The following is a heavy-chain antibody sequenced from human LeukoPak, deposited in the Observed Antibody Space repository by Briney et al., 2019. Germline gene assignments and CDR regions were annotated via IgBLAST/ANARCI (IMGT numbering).Heavy chain of an antibody. Sequence: GGSLRLSCAASGFTFSSYWMHWVRQAPGKGLVWVSRINSDGSSTSYADSVKGRFTISRDNAKNTLYLQMNSLRAGDTAVYFCVTEFWYRFDYWGQGILVAVSS. CDR2: INSDGSST. CDR1: GFTFSSYW. J-gene: IGHJ4*02. D-gene: IGHD3-3*01. CDR3: VTEFWYRFDY. V-gene: IGHV3-74*01.